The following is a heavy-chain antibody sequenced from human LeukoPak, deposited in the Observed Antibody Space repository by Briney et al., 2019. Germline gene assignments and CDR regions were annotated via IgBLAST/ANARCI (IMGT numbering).Heavy chain of an antibody. V-gene: IGHV3-23*01. D-gene: IGHD4-17*01. CDR2: ISGSGGST. J-gene: IGHJ5*02. CDR1: GFTFSSYA. Sequence: PRGSLRLSCAAPGFTFSSYAMSWVRQAPGKGLEWVSAISGSGGSTYYADSVKGRFTISRDNSKNTLYLQMNSLRAEDTAVYYCAKDNDYGDDGWFDPWGQGNLVTVSS. CDR3: AKDNDYGDDGWFDP.